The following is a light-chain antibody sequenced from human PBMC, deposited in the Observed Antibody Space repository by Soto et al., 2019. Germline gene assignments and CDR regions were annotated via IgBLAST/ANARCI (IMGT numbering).Light chain of an antibody. CDR1: QSVSTY. V-gene: IGKV1-9*01. CDR3: QQLNSYPRT. CDR2: AAS. Sequence: DIQMTQSPSSLSASVGDRVTINCRASQSVSTYLNWYQQRLGEAPKLLSYAASTLQSGVPSRFSGSGSGTEFTLTISSLQPEDFATYYCQQLNSYPRTFGPGTKVDNK. J-gene: IGKJ3*01.